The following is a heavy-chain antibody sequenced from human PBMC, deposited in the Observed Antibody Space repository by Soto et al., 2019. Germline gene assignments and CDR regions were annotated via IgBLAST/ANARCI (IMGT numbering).Heavy chain of an antibody. CDR1: GYTFTGYY. V-gene: IGHV1-2*02. CDR3: ARDLEYYYDSRPWFCYYGMDV. J-gene: IGHJ6*02. Sequence: ASVKVSCKASGYTFTGYYMHWVRQAPGQGLEWMGWINPNSGGTNYAQKFQGRVTMTRDTSISTAYMELSRLRSDDTAVYYCARDLEYYYDSRPWFCYYGMDVWGQGTTVTVSS. CDR2: INPNSGGT. D-gene: IGHD3-22*01.